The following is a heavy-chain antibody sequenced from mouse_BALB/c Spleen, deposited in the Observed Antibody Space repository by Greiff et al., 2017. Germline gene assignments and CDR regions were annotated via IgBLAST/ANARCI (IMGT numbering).Heavy chain of an antibody. CDR3: ARWYGNPYWYFDV. J-gene: IGHJ1*01. Sequence: VQLQQSGAELVKPGASVKLSCTASGFNIKDTYMHWVKPRPEQGLEWIGRIYPANGNTKYDPKFQGKATITADPSSNTAYLQLSSLTSEDTAVYYCARWYGNPYWYFDVWGAGTTVTVSS. CDR2: IYPANGNT. D-gene: IGHD2-10*02. V-gene: IGHV14-3*02. CDR1: GFNIKDTY.